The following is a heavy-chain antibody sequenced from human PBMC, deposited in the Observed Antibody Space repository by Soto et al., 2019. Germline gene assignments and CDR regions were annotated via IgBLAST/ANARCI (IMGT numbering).Heavy chain of an antibody. J-gene: IGHJ4*02. Sequence: GASVKVSCKASGYTLTSYAMHWVRQAPGQRLEWMGWINAGNGNTKYSQKFQGRVTITRDTSASTAYMELSSLRSEDTAVYYCARDRLLPLGFLDYWGQGTLVTVSS. CDR3: ARDRLLPLGFLDY. D-gene: IGHD3-16*01. CDR2: INAGNGNT. CDR1: GYTLTSYA. V-gene: IGHV1-3*01.